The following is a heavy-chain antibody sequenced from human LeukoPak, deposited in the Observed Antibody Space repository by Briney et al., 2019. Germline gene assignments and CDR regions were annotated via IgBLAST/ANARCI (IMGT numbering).Heavy chain of an antibody. V-gene: IGHV4-59*01. CDR1: SGSISTFY. Sequence: PSETLSLTCTVSSGSISTFYRNWIRQPPGKGLEWIGYIYYSGSTNYNPSLRSRVTILVDTSKNQFSLKLTSVTAADTAVYYCARGRFGSSSSFDYWGQGNLVTVSS. J-gene: IGHJ4*02. CDR2: IYYSGST. D-gene: IGHD6-6*01. CDR3: ARGRFGSSSSFDY.